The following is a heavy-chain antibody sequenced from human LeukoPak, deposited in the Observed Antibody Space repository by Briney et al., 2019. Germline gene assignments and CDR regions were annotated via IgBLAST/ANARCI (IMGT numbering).Heavy chain of an antibody. Sequence: GGSLRPSCAASGFTFSSYGMHWVRQAPGKGLEWVAVISYDGNNKYYADSVKGRFTISRDNSKNTLYLQMNSLRAEDTAVYYCAKGSSSSWYVFDYWGQGTLVTVSS. CDR3: AKGSSSSWYVFDY. V-gene: IGHV3-30*18. CDR1: GFTFSSYG. CDR2: ISYDGNNK. J-gene: IGHJ4*02. D-gene: IGHD6-13*01.